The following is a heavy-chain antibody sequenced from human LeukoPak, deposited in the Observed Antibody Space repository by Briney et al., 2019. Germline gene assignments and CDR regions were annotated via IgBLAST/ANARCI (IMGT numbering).Heavy chain of an antibody. CDR2: VDPEDGKT. CDR3: ARIDFWSGYWFDY. D-gene: IGHD3-3*01. J-gene: IGHJ4*02. CDR1: GYTFTDYY. Sequence: VKVSCKASGYTFTDYYIHWVRQAPGKGLEWVGRVDPEDGKTMYAEKFQGRVTITADESTSTAYMELSSLRSEDTAVYYCARIDFWSGYWFDYWGQGTLVTVSS. V-gene: IGHV1-69-2*01.